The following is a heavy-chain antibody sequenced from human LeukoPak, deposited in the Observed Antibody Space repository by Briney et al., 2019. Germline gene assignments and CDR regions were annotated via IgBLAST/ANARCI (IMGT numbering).Heavy chain of an antibody. CDR1: GFTFSSYA. Sequence: GGSLRLSCAASGFTFSSYAMSWVRQAPGKGLEWVSAISGSGGSTYYADSVKGRFTISRDNSKNTLYLQMNSLRAEDTAVYYCARDGSTMIVVAEFDYWGQGTLVTVSS. V-gene: IGHV3-23*01. D-gene: IGHD3-22*01. CDR2: ISGSGGST. CDR3: ARDGSTMIVVAEFDY. J-gene: IGHJ4*02.